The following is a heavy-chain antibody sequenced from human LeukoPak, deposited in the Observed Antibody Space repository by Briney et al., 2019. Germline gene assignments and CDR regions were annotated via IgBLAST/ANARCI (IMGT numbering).Heavy chain of an antibody. Sequence: ASVKVSCKASGYTFTYYYMHWVRQAPGQGLEWMGLINPSGGSTSYAQKFQGRVTMTRDMSTSTVYMELSSLRSEDTAVYYCARSYDGSYLGPHGSFDYWGQGTLVTVSS. V-gene: IGHV1-46*01. D-gene: IGHD1-26*01. CDR3: ARSYDGSYLGPHGSFDY. CDR1: GYTFTYYY. J-gene: IGHJ4*02. CDR2: INPSGGST.